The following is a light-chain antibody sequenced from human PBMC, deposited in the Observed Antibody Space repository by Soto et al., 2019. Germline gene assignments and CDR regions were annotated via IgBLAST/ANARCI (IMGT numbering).Light chain of an antibody. CDR1: QSISSW. CDR2: DAS. Sequence: DIQMTQSPSTLSASVGDRVTITCRASQSISSWLAWYQQKPGKAPKVLIYDASSLESGVPSRFSGSGSGTEFTLTISSLQPDDCATYYCQQYNTYSQYTFGQGTKLEIK. V-gene: IGKV1-5*01. J-gene: IGKJ2*01. CDR3: QQYNTYSQYT.